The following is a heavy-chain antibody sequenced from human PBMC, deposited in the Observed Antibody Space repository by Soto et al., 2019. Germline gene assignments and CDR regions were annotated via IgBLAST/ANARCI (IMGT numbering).Heavy chain of an antibody. Sequence: SQTLSLTCAISGASVSSNSAAWNWIRQSPSRGLEWLGRTYYRSKWYNDYAVSVKSRITINPDTSKNQFSLQLNSVTPEDTAVYYCARDLEITMVRGVMADYYYYGMDVWGQGTTVTVS. CDR3: ARDLEITMVRGVMADYYYYGMDV. CDR2: TYYRSKWYN. CDR1: GASVSSNSAA. V-gene: IGHV6-1*01. J-gene: IGHJ6*02. D-gene: IGHD3-10*01.